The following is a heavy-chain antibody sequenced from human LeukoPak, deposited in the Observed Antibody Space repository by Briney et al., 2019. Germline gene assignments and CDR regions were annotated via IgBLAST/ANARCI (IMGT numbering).Heavy chain of an antibody. J-gene: IGHJ4*02. V-gene: IGHV1-18*01. CDR2: ISAYNGNT. CDR1: GYTFTSYS. Sequence: GASVKVSCKASGYTFTSYSISWVRQAPGQGLERMGWISAYNGNTNYAQKLQGRVTMTTDTSTSTAYMELRSLRSDDTAVYYCARDLNHGDPGYWGQGTLVTVSS. D-gene: IGHD7-27*01. CDR3: ARDLNHGDPGY.